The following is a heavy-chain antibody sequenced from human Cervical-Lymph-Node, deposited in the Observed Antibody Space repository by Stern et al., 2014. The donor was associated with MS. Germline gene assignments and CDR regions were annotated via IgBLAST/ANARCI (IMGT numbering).Heavy chain of an antibody. CDR1: GYTFNSYD. CDR2: MNPASGNT. Sequence: QVQLVQSGTEVKKPGASVKVSCKASGYTFNSYDVHWVRQAAGQGLEWMGWMNPASGNTVYAQNFQGRVTMTRDTSITTAYMELNSLRFDDPAVYFCATEGFDYWGQGTLVTVSS. J-gene: IGHJ4*02. CDR3: ATEGFDY. V-gene: IGHV1-8*01.